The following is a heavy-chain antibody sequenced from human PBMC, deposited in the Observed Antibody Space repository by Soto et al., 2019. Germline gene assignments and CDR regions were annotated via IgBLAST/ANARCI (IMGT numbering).Heavy chain of an antibody. CDR3: ARSSRYQYDSSEGNFDY. CDR2: MYHTGST. J-gene: IGHJ4*02. Sequence: QVQLQESGPGLVKPSGTLSLTCAVSGVSISSNNWWSWVRQPPGKGLEWIGEMYHTGSTNYNQSLKIRVTISVDKSKNHFSLELNSVTAADTAVYYCARSSRYQYDSSEGNFDYWGQGTLVTVSS. V-gene: IGHV4-4*02. CDR1: GVSISSNNW. D-gene: IGHD3-22*01.